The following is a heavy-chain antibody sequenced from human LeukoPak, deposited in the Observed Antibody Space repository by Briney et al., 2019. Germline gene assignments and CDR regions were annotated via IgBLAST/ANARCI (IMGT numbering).Heavy chain of an antibody. CDR1: GGSISSSSYY. D-gene: IGHD4-17*01. J-gene: IGHJ4*02. V-gene: IGHV4-39*07. CDR3: ARVKDYGDYVSY. CDR2: IYYSGST. Sequence: SETLSLTCTVSGGSISSSSYYWGWIRQPPGKGLEWIGSIYYSGSTYYNPSLKSRVTISVDTSKNQFSLKLSSVTAADTAVYYCARVKDYGDYVSYWGQGTLVTVSS.